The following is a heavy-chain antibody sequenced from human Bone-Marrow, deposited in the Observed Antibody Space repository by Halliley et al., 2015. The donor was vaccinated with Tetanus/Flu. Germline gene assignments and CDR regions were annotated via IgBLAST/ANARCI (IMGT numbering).Heavy chain of an antibody. D-gene: IGHD1-20*01. Sequence: KGWEGVSVIYSGGSTAYADSVKVRFTISRDSPKNTVYLQMNSLRTEDTAVYYCASPNRITGTDNWGQGTLVTVSS. CDR2: IYSGGST. V-gene: IGHV3-53*05. J-gene: IGHJ4*02. CDR3: ASPNRITGTDN.